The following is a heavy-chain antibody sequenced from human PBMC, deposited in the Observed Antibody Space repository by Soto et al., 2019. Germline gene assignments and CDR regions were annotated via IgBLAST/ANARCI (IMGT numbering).Heavy chain of an antibody. Sequence: GASVKPSCKASGYTFTGYYMHWVRQAPGQGLEWMGWINPNSGGTNYAQKFQGWVTMTRDTSISTAYMELSRLRSDDTAVYYCARDRGGFYDDYYYYYVMDFCGQGSTVIVSS. D-gene: IGHD2-15*01. CDR2: INPNSGGT. J-gene: IGHJ6*02. CDR1: GYTFTGYY. V-gene: IGHV1-2*04. CDR3: ARDRGGFYDDYYYYYVMDF.